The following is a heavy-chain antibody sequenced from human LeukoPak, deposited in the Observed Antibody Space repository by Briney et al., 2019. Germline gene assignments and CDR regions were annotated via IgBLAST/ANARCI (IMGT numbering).Heavy chain of an antibody. Sequence: SETLSLTCTVSGGSISSYYWSWIRQPAGKGLEWIGRIYTSGSTNYNPSLKSRVTMSVDTSKNQFPLKLSSVTAADTAVYYCARVRGSSSLNYYYYYMDVWGKGTTVTVSS. CDR2: IYTSGST. D-gene: IGHD6-6*01. CDR3: ARVRGSSSLNYYYYYMDV. J-gene: IGHJ6*03. CDR1: GGSISSYY. V-gene: IGHV4-4*07.